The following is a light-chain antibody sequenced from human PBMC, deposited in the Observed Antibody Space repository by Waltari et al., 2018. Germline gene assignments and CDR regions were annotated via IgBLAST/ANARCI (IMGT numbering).Light chain of an antibody. CDR1: QSLLHSNGYTY. V-gene: IGKV2D-29*02. CDR2: LGS. Sequence: DLVMTQTPLSLAVTPGEPASISCRSSQSLLHSNGYTYLFWYLQKPGQSPQLLIYLGSNRASGVPDRFSGSGSGTDFTLKISRVEAEDVGVYYCLQDIQLPLTFGGGTKVEIK. J-gene: IGKJ4*01. CDR3: LQDIQLPLT.